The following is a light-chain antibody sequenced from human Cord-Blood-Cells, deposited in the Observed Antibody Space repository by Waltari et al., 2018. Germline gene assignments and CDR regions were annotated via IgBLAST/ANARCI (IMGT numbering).Light chain of an antibody. CDR3: STYTSSSSHVV. CDR1: SSDVGGYNY. Sequence: QSALTQPASVSGSPGQSITISCTGTSSDVGGYNYVSWYQQHPGKAPKLMMYDVSNRPPGVSNRFSGSKTGNTASQTISGLQAENEAAHYISTYTSSSSHVVFGGGSKLTVL. J-gene: IGLJ2*01. V-gene: IGLV2-14*01. CDR2: DVS.